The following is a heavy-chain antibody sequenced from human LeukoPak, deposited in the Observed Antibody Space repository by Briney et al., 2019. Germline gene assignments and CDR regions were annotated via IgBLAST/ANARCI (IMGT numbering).Heavy chain of an antibody. J-gene: IGHJ4*02. CDR3: AKEYITYYYGSGSHPFDY. CDR2: ISGSGGST. Sequence: GGSLRLPCAASGFTFSSYAMSWVRQAPGKGLEWVSAISGSGGSTYYADSVKGRFTISRDNSKNTLYLQMNSLRAEDTAVYYCAKEYITYYYGSGSHPFDYWGQGTLVTVSS. V-gene: IGHV3-23*01. CDR1: GFTFSSYA. D-gene: IGHD3-10*01.